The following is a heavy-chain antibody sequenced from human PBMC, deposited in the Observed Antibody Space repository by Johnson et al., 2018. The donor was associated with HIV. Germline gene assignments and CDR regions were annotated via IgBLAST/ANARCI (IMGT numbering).Heavy chain of an antibody. D-gene: IGHD4-17*01. J-gene: IGHJ3*02. V-gene: IGHV3-64*01. CDR1: GFTFSSYV. CDR2: ISSKGGST. CDR3: ARARTTVTILDAFDI. Sequence: MQLVESGGGLVQPGGSLRLSCAASGFTFSSYVMHWVRQAPGKGLEYVSGISSKGGSTYYANSVKGRFPISRDNSKNTLYLQMGSLRAEDMAVYYCARARTTVTILDAFDIWGQGKMVTVSS.